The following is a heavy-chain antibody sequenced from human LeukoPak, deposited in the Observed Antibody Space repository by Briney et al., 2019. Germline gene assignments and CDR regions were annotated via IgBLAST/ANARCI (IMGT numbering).Heavy chain of an antibody. CDR2: ISSSSSYI. Sequence: GGSLRLSCAASGFTFSSYSMNWVRQAPGKGREWGSSISSSSSYIYYAHSVKGRFTISRENAKNSLYLQMNSLRADDTAVYYCARDGPYYYYYYGMDVWGQGTTVTVSS. CDR3: ARDGPYYYYYYGMDV. CDR1: GFTFSSYS. J-gene: IGHJ6*02. V-gene: IGHV3-21*01.